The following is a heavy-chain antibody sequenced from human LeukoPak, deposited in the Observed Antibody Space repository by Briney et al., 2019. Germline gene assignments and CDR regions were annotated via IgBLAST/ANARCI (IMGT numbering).Heavy chain of an antibody. CDR3: AKDYFQLPGLMGC. J-gene: IGHJ4*02. Sequence: GGSLRLSCAASRFTFSNYAMSWVRQAPGKGLEWVSGISASGGGTYYADSVKGRFTISRDNSKNTLYLQMNSLRAEDTAVYYCAKDYFQLPGLMGCWAQGTLVTVSS. D-gene: IGHD2-8*01. CDR2: ISASGGGT. V-gene: IGHV3-23*01. CDR1: RFTFSNYA.